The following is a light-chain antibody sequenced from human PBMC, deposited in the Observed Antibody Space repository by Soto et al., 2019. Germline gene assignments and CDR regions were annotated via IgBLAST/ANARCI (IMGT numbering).Light chain of an antibody. CDR1: QNIRTK. CDR2: GAS. CDR3: QQRRNWLT. Sequence: EIVMTQSPATLSVSPWEGATLSCRASQNIRTKLAWYQQKPGQAPRLLISGASTRATGIPVRFSGSGSGTDFTLTISSLEPEDFAVYYCQQRRNWLTFGGGTKVDIK. J-gene: IGKJ4*01. V-gene: IGKV3-15*01.